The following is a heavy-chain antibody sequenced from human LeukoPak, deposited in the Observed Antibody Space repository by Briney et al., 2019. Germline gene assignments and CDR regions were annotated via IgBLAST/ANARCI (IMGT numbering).Heavy chain of an antibody. Sequence: ASVKLSCKASGYTFTSCDINWAPQATGQGLEWMRWTNPNSGNTVYGQSFEGRITITRDISIGTAYMELSNVTSEDTAIYYCTRGSSGRRDNWGEGTLVAVSA. CDR1: GYTFTSCD. D-gene: IGHD6-19*01. CDR3: TRGSSGRRDN. J-gene: IGHJ4*02. CDR2: TNPNSGNT. V-gene: IGHV1-8*01.